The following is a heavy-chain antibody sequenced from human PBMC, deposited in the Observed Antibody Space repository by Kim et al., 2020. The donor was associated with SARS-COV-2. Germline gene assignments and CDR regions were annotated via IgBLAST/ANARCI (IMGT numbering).Heavy chain of an antibody. D-gene: IGHD2-2*01. V-gene: IGHV4-34*01. CDR2: INHSGST. J-gene: IGHJ6*01. CDR3: ARASIVVVPAAVLYYYYYG. CDR1: GGSFSGYY. Sequence: SETLSLTCAVYGGSFSGYYWSWIRQPPGKGLEWIGEINHSGSTNYNPSLKSRVTISVDTSKNQFSLKLSSVTAADTAVYYCARASIVVVPAAVLYYYYYG.